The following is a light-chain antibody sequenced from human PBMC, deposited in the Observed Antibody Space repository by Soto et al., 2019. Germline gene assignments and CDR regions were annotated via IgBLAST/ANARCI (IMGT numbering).Light chain of an antibody. V-gene: IGKV2-28*01. CDR1: QSLLHSNAYNY. CDR3: MQALQTPLT. CDR2: LGS. J-gene: IGKJ4*01. Sequence: IVMTQSPLSLPVTPGEPASISCRSIQSLLHSNAYNYLDWYLQRPGQSPQLLIYLGSNRASGVPDRFSGSGSGTDFTLKISRVEAEDVGVYYCMQALQTPLTFGGGTKVEIK.